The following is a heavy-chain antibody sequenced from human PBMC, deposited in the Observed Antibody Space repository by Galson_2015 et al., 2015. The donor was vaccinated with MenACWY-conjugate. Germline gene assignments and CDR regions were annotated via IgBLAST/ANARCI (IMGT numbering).Heavy chain of an antibody. CDR3: AGATVGGRLFQH. J-gene: IGHJ1*01. CDR1: GGSISSHY. CDR2: IYNIGST. V-gene: IGHV4-59*11. Sequence: ETLSLTCTVSGGSISSHYWSWIRQPPGKGLEWIGYIYNIGSTNYNPSLKSRVTISVDTSKNQFSLKLSSVTAADTAVYYRAGATVGGRLFQHWGQGTLVTVSS. D-gene: IGHD3-10*01.